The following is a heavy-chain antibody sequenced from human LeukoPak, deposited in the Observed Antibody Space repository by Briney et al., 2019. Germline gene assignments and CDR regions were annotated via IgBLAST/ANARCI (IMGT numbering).Heavy chain of an antibody. V-gene: IGHV1-46*01. CDR1: GYTFTSYY. J-gene: IGHJ6*02. D-gene: IGHD3-10*01. CDR2: INPRGGST. CDR3: ARDGQRITMVRGVIIYYYGMDV. Sequence: ASVTVSCKASGYTFTSYYMHWVQQAPGQGLEWMGIINPRGGSTSYAQKFQGRVTMTRDTSTSTVYMELSSLRSEDTAVYYCARDGQRITMVRGVIIYYYGMDVWGQGTTVTVSS.